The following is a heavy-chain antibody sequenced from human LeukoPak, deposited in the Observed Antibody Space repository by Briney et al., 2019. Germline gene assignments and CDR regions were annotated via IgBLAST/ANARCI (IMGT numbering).Heavy chain of an antibody. J-gene: IGHJ4*02. Sequence: PSETLSLTCIVSGGSLNSPNYYWGWIRQPPGKGLEWIGTIYYTGTTYYNPSLKSRVTISVDTSKNHFSLILRSVTAADTAVYYCARHFDDILTGQNDWGQGTLVTVSS. V-gene: IGHV4-39*01. D-gene: IGHD3-9*01. CDR1: GGSLNSPNYY. CDR2: IYYTGTT. CDR3: ARHFDDILTGQND.